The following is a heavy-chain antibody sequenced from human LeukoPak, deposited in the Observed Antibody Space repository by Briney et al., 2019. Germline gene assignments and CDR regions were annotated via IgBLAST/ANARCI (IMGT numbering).Heavy chain of an antibody. Sequence: PGGSLKLSCAASGFTFSGSDMHWVRQASGKGLEWVGLIRSKPHSYTTVYAASVQGRFTISRDDPKNTAYLQMNSLKAEDTAVYYCTRQDCSGGSCSYVDYWGQGTLVTVSS. CDR1: GFTFSGSD. J-gene: IGHJ4*02. CDR3: TRQDCSGGSCSYVDY. V-gene: IGHV3-73*01. D-gene: IGHD2-15*01. CDR2: IRSKPHSYTT.